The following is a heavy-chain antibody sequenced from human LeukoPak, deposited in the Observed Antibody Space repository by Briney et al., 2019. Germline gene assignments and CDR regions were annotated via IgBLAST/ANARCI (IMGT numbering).Heavy chain of an antibody. CDR2: INHSGST. CDR3: ARVSLYYGSDYFYYMDV. Sequence: SETLSLTCAVYGGSFSGYYWSWIRQPPGKGLEWIGEINHSGSTNYNPSLKSRVTISVDTSKNQFSLKLSSVTAADTAVYYCARVSLYYGSDYFYYMDVWGKGTTVTVSS. V-gene: IGHV4-34*01. D-gene: IGHD2-8*01. CDR1: GGSFSGYY. J-gene: IGHJ6*03.